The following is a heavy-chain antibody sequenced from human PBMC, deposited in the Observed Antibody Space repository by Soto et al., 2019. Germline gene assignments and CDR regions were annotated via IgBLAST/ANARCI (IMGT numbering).Heavy chain of an antibody. CDR2: IYSGGST. J-gene: IGHJ4*02. V-gene: IGHV3-66*01. D-gene: IGHD2-2*01. Sequence: VQLVESGGGLVQPGGSLRLSCAASGFTVSSNYMSWVRQAPGKGLEWVSVIYSGGSTYYADSVKGRFTISRDNSKNTLYLQMNSLRAEDTAVYYCARVAVVPAAHFDYWGQGTLVTVSS. CDR1: GFTVSSNY. CDR3: ARVAVVPAAHFDY.